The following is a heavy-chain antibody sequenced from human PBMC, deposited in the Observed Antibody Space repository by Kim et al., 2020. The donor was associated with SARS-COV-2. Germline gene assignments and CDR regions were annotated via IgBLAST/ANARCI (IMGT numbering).Heavy chain of an antibody. D-gene: IGHD2-8*02. V-gene: IGHV1-46*01. CDR1: GYTFTSYY. Sequence: ASVKVSCKASGYTFTSYYMHWVRQAPGQGLEWMGIINPSGGSTSYAQKFQGRVTMTRDTSTSTVYMELSSLRSEDTAVYYCARPEGRRPGYCTGGVCYEDDAFDIWGQGTMVTVSS. CDR3: ARPEGRRPGYCTGGVCYEDDAFDI. J-gene: IGHJ3*02. CDR2: INPSGGST.